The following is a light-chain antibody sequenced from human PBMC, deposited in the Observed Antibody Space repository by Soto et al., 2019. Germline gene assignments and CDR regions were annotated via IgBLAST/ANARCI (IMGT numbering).Light chain of an antibody. CDR1: SSDFGTYNL. CDR2: EGT. Sequence: QSVLTQPASVSGSPGQSITISCTGTSSDFGTYNLVSWYQHHPGKAPKVMIYEGTKRPSGVSDRFSASKSGNTASLTISGLQAEDEADYYCCSYAGTWVFGGGTQLTVL. J-gene: IGLJ3*02. V-gene: IGLV2-23*01. CDR3: CSYAGTWV.